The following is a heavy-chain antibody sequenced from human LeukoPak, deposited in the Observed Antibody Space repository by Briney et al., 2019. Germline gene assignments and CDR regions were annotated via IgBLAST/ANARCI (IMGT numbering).Heavy chain of an antibody. V-gene: IGHV3-48*02. Sequence: GGSLRLSCAASGFTFRSYSMNWVRQAPGKGPEWVSYISSSSSTIYYADSVKGRFTISRDNAKNSLYLQMNSLRDEDTAVYYCAREYYANENAFDIWGQGTMVTVSS. D-gene: IGHD3-3*01. CDR1: GFTFRSYS. J-gene: IGHJ3*02. CDR2: ISSSSSTI. CDR3: AREYYANENAFDI.